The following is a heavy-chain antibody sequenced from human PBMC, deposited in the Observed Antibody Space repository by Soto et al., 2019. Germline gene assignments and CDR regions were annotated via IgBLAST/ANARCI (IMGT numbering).Heavy chain of an antibody. J-gene: IGHJ6*03. CDR1: GFTFSSYA. CDR2: ISGIGGST. CDR3: AKELRYCSGGSCPRRYYYYMDV. Sequence: GGSLRLSCAASGFTFSSYAMSWVRQAPGKGLEWVSAISGIGGSTYYADSVKGRFTISRDNSKNTLYLQMNSLRAEDTAVYYCAKELRYCSGGSCPRRYYYYMDVWGKGTTVTVSS. V-gene: IGHV3-23*01. D-gene: IGHD2-15*01.